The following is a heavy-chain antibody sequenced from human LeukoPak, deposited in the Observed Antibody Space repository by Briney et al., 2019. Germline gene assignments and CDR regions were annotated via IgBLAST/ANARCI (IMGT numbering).Heavy chain of an antibody. CDR3: AKARDILTGYYNGPSTTHYYYGMDV. J-gene: IGHJ6*02. V-gene: IGHV3-23*01. Sequence: GGSLRLSRAASGFTFSSYAMSWVRQAPGKGLEWVSAVSGSGGSTDYADSVKGRFTISRDNSKNTLYLQMNSLRAEDTAVYYCAKARDILTGYYNGPSTTHYYYGMDVWGQGTTVTVSS. CDR2: VSGSGGST. CDR1: GFTFSSYA. D-gene: IGHD3-9*01.